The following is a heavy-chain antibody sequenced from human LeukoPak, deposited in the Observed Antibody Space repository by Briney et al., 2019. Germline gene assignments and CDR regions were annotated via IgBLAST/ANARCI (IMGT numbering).Heavy chain of an antibody. D-gene: IGHD3-3*01. CDR1: GFTFSSYA. Sequence: QPGRSLRLSCAASGFTFSSYAMHWVRQAPGKGLEWVAVISYDGSNKYYADSVKGRFTISRDNSKNTLYLQVNSLRAEDTAVYYCARDSLLYYDFWSGYSQSYYMDVWGKGTTVTVSS. V-gene: IGHV3-30*01. CDR2: ISYDGSNK. J-gene: IGHJ6*03. CDR3: ARDSLLYYDFWSGYSQSYYMDV.